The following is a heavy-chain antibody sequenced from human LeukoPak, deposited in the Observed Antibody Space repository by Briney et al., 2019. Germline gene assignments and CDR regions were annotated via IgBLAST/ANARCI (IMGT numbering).Heavy chain of an antibody. Sequence: GSSLRLSCAASGFTFSTYWMHWVRQAPGKGLVWVSRINTDGSTTSYADSVKGRFTISRDNAKNTLYLQMNSLRAEDTAVYYCTRVYCSGGSCYYFDYWGQGTLVTVSS. CDR3: TRVYCSGGSCYYFDY. V-gene: IGHV3-74*01. D-gene: IGHD2-15*01. CDR1: GFTFSTYW. CDR2: INTDGSTT. J-gene: IGHJ4*02.